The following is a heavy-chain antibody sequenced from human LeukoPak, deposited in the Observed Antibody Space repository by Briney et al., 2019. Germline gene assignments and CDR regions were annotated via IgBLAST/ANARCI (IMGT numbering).Heavy chain of an antibody. CDR3: ARAYYYGSGSYYLDY. D-gene: IGHD3-10*01. CDR1: GGSFSGYY. CDR2: INHSGST. Sequence: SETLSLTCAVYGGSFSGYYWSWIRQPPGKGLEWVAVINHSGSTNYNPSLKSRVTISVDTSKNQFSLKLSSVTAADTAVYYCARAYYYGSGSYYLDYWGQGTLVTVSS. J-gene: IGHJ4*02. V-gene: IGHV4-34*01.